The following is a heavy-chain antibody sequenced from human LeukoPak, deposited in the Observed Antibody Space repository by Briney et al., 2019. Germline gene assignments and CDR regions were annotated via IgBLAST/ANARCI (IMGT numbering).Heavy chain of an antibody. V-gene: IGHV3-23*01. D-gene: IGHD1-26*01. CDR2: ISGSGGST. CDR3: AKSGGSYRTDFDY. J-gene: IGHJ4*02. Sequence: AGGSLRLSCAASGFTFSSYAMSWVRQAPGKRLEWVSAISGSGGSTYYADSVKGRFNISRDNSKNTLYLQMNSLRAEDTAVYYCAKSGGSYRTDFDYWGQGTLVTVSS. CDR1: GFTFSSYA.